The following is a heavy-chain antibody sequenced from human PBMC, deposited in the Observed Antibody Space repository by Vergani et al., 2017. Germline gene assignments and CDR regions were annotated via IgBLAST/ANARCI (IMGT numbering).Heavy chain of an antibody. CDR2: IYYSGST. J-gene: IGHJ3*02. V-gene: IGHV4-31*03. D-gene: IGHD3-22*01. CDR3: ARGSPYYYDSSGADAFDI. Sequence: QVQLQESGPGLVKPSQTLSLTCTVSGGSISSGGYYWSWIRQHPGKGLEWIGYIYYSGSTYYNPSLKSRVTISVDTSKNQLSLKLSSVTAADPAVYYCARGSPYYYDSSGADAFDIWGQGTMVTVSS. CDR1: GGSISSGGYY.